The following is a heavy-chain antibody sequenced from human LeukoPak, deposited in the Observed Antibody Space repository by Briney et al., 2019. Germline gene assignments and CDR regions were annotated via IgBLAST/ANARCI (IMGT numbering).Heavy chain of an antibody. J-gene: IGHJ5*02. CDR3: ARAHYYDSSGYSNWFDP. CDR2: INHSGST. CDR1: GGSFSGYY. V-gene: IGHV4-34*01. Sequence: SETLSLTCAVYGGSFSGYYWSWIRQPPGKGLEWIGEINHSGSTNYNPSLKSRVTISVDTSKNQFSLKLSSVAAADTAVYYCARAHYYDSSGYSNWFDPWGQGTLVTVSS. D-gene: IGHD3-22*01.